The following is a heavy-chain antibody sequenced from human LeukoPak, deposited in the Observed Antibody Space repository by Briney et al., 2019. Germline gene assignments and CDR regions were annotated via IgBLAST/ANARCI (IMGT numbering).Heavy chain of an antibody. CDR1: GGSISSSNYY. J-gene: IGHJ3*02. D-gene: IGHD3-3*01. Sequence: SETLSLTCTVSGGSISSSNYYWGWIRQPPGKGLEWIGSIYYSGNTYYSPSLKSRVTISVDTSKNQFSLKLSSVTAADTAVFYCARHRNDFWALDAFDIWGQGTMVTVSS. CDR2: IYYSGNT. CDR3: ARHRNDFWALDAFDI. V-gene: IGHV4-39*01.